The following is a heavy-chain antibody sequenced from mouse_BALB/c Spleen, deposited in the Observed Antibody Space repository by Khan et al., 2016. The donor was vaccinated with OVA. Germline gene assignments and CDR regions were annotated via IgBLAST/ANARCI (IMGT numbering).Heavy chain of an antibody. CDR2: ISYSGST. V-gene: IGHV3-2*02. Sequence: QLEESGPGLVKPSQSLSLTCTVTGYSITSDYAWNWIRQFPGNKLEWMGYISYSGSTSYNPSLKSRISITRDTSKNQFSLQLNSGTTGDTATYYCARGAYYANWYFDVWGAGTTVTVSS. CDR3: ARGAYYANWYFDV. CDR1: GYSITSDYA. J-gene: IGHJ1*01. D-gene: IGHD1-1*02.